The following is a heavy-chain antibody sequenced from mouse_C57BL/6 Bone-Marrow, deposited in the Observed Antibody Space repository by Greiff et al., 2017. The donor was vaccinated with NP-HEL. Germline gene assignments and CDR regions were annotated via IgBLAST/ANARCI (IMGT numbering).Heavy chain of an antibody. CDR2: ISNLAYSI. V-gene: IGHV5-15*01. D-gene: IGHD2-5*01. Sequence: EVKVVESGGGLVQPGGSLKLSCAASGFTFSDYGMAWVRPAPRKGPEWVAFISNLAYSIYYADTVTGRFTISRENAKNTLYLEMSSLRSEDTAMYYCARHGGYSNYEYFDVWGTGTTVTVSS. J-gene: IGHJ1*03. CDR3: ARHGGYSNYEYFDV. CDR1: GFTFSDYG.